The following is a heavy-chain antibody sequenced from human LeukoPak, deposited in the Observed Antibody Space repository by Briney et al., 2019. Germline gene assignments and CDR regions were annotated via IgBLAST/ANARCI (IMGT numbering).Heavy chain of an antibody. J-gene: IGHJ4*02. CDR3: ARSPYYDSSGYYDY. V-gene: IGHV1-69*13. Sequence: GASVKLSCKASGGTFSSYAISWVRQAPGQGLEWMGGIIPIFGTANYAQKFQGRVTITADESTSTAYMELSSLRSEDTAVYYCARSPYYDSSGYYDYWGQGTLVTVSS. CDR1: GGTFSSYA. CDR2: IIPIFGTA. D-gene: IGHD3-22*01.